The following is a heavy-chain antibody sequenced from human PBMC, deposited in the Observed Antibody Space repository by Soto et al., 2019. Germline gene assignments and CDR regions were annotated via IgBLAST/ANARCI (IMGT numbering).Heavy chain of an antibody. CDR3: ARGHYGLEV. Sequence: QAQLVESGGGLVKPGGSLRLSCTASGFSFSEHYMSWIRQSPGKGFEWVSYTTPSGGDTFYTDSVKGRYTICRNNAMRSVDLQMNSLTVEDTAVYYCARGHYGLEVWGQGTTVTVSS. V-gene: IGHV3-11*01. CDR1: GFSFSEHY. CDR2: TTPSGGDT. J-gene: IGHJ6*02.